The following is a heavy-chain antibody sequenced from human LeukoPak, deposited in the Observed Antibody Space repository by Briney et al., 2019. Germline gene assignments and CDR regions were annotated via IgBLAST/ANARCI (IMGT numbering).Heavy chain of an antibody. CDR2: ICWNIGSI. CDR3: AKGGWGSSNWYFDL. V-gene: IGHV3-9*01. D-gene: IGHD3-16*01. J-gene: IGHJ2*01. Sequence: GGSLRLSCAASVLTFVDYAMHWVRQAPGRGVEWVSGICWNIGSIGYADSVKGRFTISKDNAKKSLYLQMNSLRAEDTALYYCAKGGWGSSNWYFDLWGGGALVTVSS. CDR1: VLTFVDYA.